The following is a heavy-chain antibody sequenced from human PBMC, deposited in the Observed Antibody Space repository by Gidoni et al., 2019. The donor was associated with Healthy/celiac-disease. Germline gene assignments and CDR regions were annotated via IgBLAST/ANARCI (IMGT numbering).Heavy chain of an antibody. J-gene: IGHJ4*02. V-gene: IGHV3-53*02. Sequence: VQLVETGGGLIQPGGSLRLSCAASGFTVSSNYMSWVRQAPGKGLEWVSVIYSGGSTYDADSVKGRYTISRDNSKNTLYLQMNSLRAEDTAVYYCAREGVAAAGTWDYWGQGTLVTVSS. CDR2: IYSGGST. CDR3: AREGVAAAGTWDY. CDR1: GFTVSSNY. D-gene: IGHD6-13*01.